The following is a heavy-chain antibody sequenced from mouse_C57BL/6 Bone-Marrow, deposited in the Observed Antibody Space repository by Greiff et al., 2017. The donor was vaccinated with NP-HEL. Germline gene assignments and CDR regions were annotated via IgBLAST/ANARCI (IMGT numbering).Heavy chain of an antibody. CDR3: RMTTVVENFDY. J-gene: IGHJ2*01. CDR1: GYTFTSYW. Sequence: QVQLQQSGAELVRPGSSVKLSCKASGYTFTSYWMHWVKQRPIQGLEWIGNIDPSDSETHYTQKFKDKATLTVDKSSSTAYMQLSSLTSEDSAVYYCRMTTVVENFDYWGQGTTLTVSS. V-gene: IGHV1-52*01. CDR2: IDPSDSET. D-gene: IGHD1-1*01.